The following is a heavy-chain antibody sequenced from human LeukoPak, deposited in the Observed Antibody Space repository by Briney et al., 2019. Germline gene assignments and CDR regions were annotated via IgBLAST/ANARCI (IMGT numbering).Heavy chain of an antibody. D-gene: IGHD1-7*01. Sequence: GGSLRLPCAASGFTFSNAWMSWVRQAPGKGLEWVGRIKSKTDGGTTDYAAPVKGRSTISRDDSKNTLYLQMNSLKTEDTAVYYCTTDSGEGELAMDVWGQGTTVTVSS. CDR2: IKSKTDGGTT. J-gene: IGHJ6*02. CDR1: GFTFSNAW. V-gene: IGHV3-15*01. CDR3: TTDSGEGELAMDV.